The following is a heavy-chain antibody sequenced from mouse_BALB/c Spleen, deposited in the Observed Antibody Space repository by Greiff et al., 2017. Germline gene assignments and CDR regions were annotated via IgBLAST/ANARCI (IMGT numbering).Heavy chain of an antibody. CDR2: INPYNGAT. D-gene: IGHD1-1*01. CDR1: GYSFTGYY. Sequence: VQLQQSGPELVKPGASVKISCKASGYSFTGYYMHWVKQSHVKSLEWIGRINPYNGATSYNQNFKDKASLTVDKSSSTAYMELHSLTSEDSAVYYCARGVLRYYYAMDYWGQGTSVTVSS. V-gene: IGHV1-31*01. CDR3: ARGVLRYYYAMDY. J-gene: IGHJ4*01.